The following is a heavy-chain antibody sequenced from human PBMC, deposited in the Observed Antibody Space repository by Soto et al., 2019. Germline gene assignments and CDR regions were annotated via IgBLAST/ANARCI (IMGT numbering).Heavy chain of an antibody. CDR1: GYTFTSYY. CDR3: ARAEPVRLFSRFDP. V-gene: IGHV1-46*01. CDR2: INPSGGST. J-gene: IGHJ5*02. Sequence: APVKVSCKASGYTFTSYYMDWVRKAPGQGLEWMGIINPSGGSTSYAQKFQGRVTMTRDTSTSTVYMELSSLRSEDTAVYYCARAEPVRLFSRFDPWGQGTLVTVSS. D-gene: IGHD3-16*01.